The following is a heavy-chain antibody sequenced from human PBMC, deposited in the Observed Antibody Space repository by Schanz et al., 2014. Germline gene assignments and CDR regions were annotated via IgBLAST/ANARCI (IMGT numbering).Heavy chain of an antibody. V-gene: IGHV3-21*01. D-gene: IGHD6-13*01. CDR3: ARGRARHLVHCFDP. J-gene: IGHJ5*02. CDR1: GFSFSDYS. Sequence: EVQLVESGGGLVKPGGSLRLSCAASGFSFSDYSMSWVRQAPGKGLEWVSSLSGGSSYIFYADSVKGRFTISRDNARYSLYLEMNSLRAEDTAVYYCARGRARHLVHCFDPWGQGTLVTVSS. CDR2: LSGGSSYI.